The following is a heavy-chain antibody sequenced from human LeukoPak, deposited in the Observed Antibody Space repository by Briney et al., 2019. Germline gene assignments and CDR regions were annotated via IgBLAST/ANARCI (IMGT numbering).Heavy chain of an antibody. CDR3: ARCPELLPSGGDY. D-gene: IGHD3-10*01. J-gene: IGHJ4*02. CDR2: MYPNSGNT. Sequence: ASVKVSCKASGYTFTSYDIIWVRQATGQGLEWMGWMYPNSGNTGYAQKFQGRVTITKNTFISTAYMELSSLRSEDTAVYYSARCPELLPSGGDYWGQGTLVTVSS. V-gene: IGHV1-8*03. CDR1: GYTFTSYD.